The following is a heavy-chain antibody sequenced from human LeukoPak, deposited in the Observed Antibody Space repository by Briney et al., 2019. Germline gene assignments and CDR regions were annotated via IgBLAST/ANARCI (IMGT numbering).Heavy chain of an antibody. V-gene: IGHV3-30*02. Sequence: GGTLRLSCAASGFTFSSYGMHWVRQAPGKGLEWVTFIRYDGSNKYYADSVKGRFTISRDNSKNTLYLQMNSLRAEDTAIYYCAKDSGDYTWSDEGNRFDPWGQGTLVTVSS. J-gene: IGHJ5*02. CDR1: GFTFSSYG. CDR3: AKDSGDYTWSDEGNRFDP. D-gene: IGHD1-1*01. CDR2: IRYDGSNK.